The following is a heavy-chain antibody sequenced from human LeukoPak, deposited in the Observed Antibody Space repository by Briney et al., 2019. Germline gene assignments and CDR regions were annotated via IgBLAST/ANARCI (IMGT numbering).Heavy chain of an antibody. V-gene: IGHV1-3*03. D-gene: IGHD3-9*01. CDR3: ARDPLQYHDLLTGSQPQYYFDF. CDR2: INACNGDT. CDR1: GYTFTNFA. J-gene: IGHJ4*02. Sequence: GASVKVSCKASGYTFTNFAIHWVRQAPGQRLEWMGWINACNGDTKYSQEFQGRVTITRDTSANTAYMQLSSLRSEDMAVYYCARDPLQYHDLLTGSQPQYYFDFWGQGTLVTVSS.